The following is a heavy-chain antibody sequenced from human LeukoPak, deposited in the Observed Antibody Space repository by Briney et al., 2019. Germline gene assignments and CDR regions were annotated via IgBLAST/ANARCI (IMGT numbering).Heavy chain of an antibody. D-gene: IGHD3-22*01. CDR1: GGSISSYY. Sequence: PSETLSLTCTVSGGSISSYYWSWIRQPPGKGLEWIGYIYYSGSTNYNPSLKSRVTISVDTSKNQFSLKLSSVTAADTAVYYCARDSLNYYDSRAFDIWGQGTMVTVSS. J-gene: IGHJ3*02. V-gene: IGHV4-59*01. CDR2: IYYSGST. CDR3: ARDSLNYYDSRAFDI.